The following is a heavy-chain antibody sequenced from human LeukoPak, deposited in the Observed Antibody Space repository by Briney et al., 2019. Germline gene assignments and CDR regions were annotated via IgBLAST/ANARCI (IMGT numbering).Heavy chain of an antibody. CDR3: ATDPGITGTTGPFDY. D-gene: IGHD1-7*01. J-gene: IGHJ4*02. Sequence: TSVKVSCKVSGYTLTELSMHWVRQAPGKGLEWMGGFDPEDGETIYAQKFQGRVTMTEDTSTDTAYMALSSLRSEDTAVYYCATDPGITGTTGPFDYWGQGTLVTVSS. CDR2: FDPEDGET. V-gene: IGHV1-24*01. CDR1: GYTLTELS.